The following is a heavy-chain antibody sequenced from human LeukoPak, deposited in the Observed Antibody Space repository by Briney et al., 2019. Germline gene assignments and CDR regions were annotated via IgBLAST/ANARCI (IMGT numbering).Heavy chain of an antibody. CDR1: GGTFSSYA. CDR3: VREGNELLSKNFDY. Sequence: GSSVKVSCKASGGTFSSYAISWVRQAPGQGLEWMGRIIPILGIANYAQKFQGRVTMTTDTSISAAYMELSSLISDDTAMYYCVREGNELLSKNFDYWGQGTLVTVSS. CDR2: IIPILGIA. J-gene: IGHJ4*02. D-gene: IGHD2-21*02. V-gene: IGHV1-69*04.